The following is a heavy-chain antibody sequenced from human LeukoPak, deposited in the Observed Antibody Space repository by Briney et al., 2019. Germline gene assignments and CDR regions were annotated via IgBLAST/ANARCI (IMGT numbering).Heavy chain of an antibody. J-gene: IGHJ5*02. CDR1: GYTFTSHY. CDR3: ARGGLPARSWFDP. Sequence: ASVKVSCKASGYTFTSHYMNWVRQAPGQGLEWMGIINPSSGRTTYAQKFQGRVTMTRDTSTSTVYMELTSLRSEDTAVFYCARGGLPARSWFDPWGQGALVTVSS. V-gene: IGHV1-46*01. D-gene: IGHD3/OR15-3a*01. CDR2: INPSSGRT.